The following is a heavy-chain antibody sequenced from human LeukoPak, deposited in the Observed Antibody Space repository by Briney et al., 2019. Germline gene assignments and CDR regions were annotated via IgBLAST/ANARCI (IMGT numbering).Heavy chain of an antibody. CDR3: ARKRSYYDFWSGYYTGMDYYYGMDV. CDR1: GYTFTSYY. D-gene: IGHD3-3*01. V-gene: IGHV1-46*03. Sequence: ASVKVSCKASGYTFTSYYMHWVRQAPGQGLEWMGIINPSGGSTSYAQKFQGRVTMTRDTSTSTVYMELSGLRSEDTAVYYCARKRSYYDFWSGYYTGMDYYYGMDVWGQGTTVTVSS. CDR2: INPSGGST. J-gene: IGHJ6*02.